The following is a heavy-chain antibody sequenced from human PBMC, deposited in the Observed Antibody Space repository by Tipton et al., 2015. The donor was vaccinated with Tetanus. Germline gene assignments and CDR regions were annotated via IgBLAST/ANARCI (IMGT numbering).Heavy chain of an antibody. D-gene: IGHD2-15*01. CDR1: GDSVNFAMYY. CDR3: ARGSDAAKIHF. Sequence: TLSLTCTVSGDSVNFAMYYWTWIRQPPGKGLESIGFIHPGGSTHYNPSLRSRVSMSLDTSKNQFYLRLNSLTAADSALYYCARGSDAAKIHFWGQGTLVTVSS. V-gene: IGHV4-61*01. CDR2: IHPGGST. J-gene: IGHJ4*02.